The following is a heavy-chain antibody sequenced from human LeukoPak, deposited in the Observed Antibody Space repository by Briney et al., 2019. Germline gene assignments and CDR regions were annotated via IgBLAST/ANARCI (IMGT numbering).Heavy chain of an antibody. V-gene: IGHV3-23*01. D-gene: IGHD2-15*01. CDR3: AKNGDRGAYCSGGTCYPYYYYYMDV. CDR1: GFTFCSYG. CDR2: ICGSWGST. J-gene: IGHJ6*03. Sequence: GGALRLSCAASGFTFCSYGMSWVRPAPGEGLGWVSSICGSWGSTYYADSVKGRFTISRDNSKNTLYLQMNSLSAEDTAVYYCAKNGDRGAYCSGGTCYPYYYYYMDVWGKGTTVTISS.